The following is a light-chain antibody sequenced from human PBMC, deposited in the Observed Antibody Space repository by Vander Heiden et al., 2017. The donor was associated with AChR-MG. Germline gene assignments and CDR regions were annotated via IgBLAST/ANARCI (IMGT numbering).Light chain of an antibody. J-gene: IGLJ2*01. CDR3: QSADGSGTSIK. V-gene: IGLV3-25*03. CDR1: ALPKQY. Sequence: SYELTQPPPVPVSPGQTARITCSGDALPKQYAYWYQQKPGQAPVLVMYKDTERPSGIPERFSGSSSGTTITLTISGVQAEDEADYHCQSADGSGTSIKFGGGTHLTVL. CDR2: KDT.